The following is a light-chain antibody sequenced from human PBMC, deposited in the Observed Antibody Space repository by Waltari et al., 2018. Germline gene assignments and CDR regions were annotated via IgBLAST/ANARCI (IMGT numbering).Light chain of an antibody. CDR1: QRVGRN. V-gene: IGKV3-15*01. CDR2: RAS. CDR3: QQYNYWPPWT. J-gene: IGKJ1*01. Sequence: LMTQSPPPLSVSPGDRATLSCRASQRVGRNVAWYQQRPGQAPRLPISRASARATDIPARFSGSGSGTDFTLTLSSVESEDVAVYYCQQYNYWPPWTFGQGTKVEI.